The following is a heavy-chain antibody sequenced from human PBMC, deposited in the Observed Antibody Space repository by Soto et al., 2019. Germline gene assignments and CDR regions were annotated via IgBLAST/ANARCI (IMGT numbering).Heavy chain of an antibody. CDR2: INHSGST. V-gene: IGHV4-34*01. CDR1: GGSFSGYY. D-gene: IGHD3-3*01. Sequence: SETLSLTCAVYGGSFSGYYWSWIRQPPGKGLEWIGEINHSGSTNYNPSLKSRVTISVDTSKNQFSLKLSSVTAADTAVYYCARGEWEGYDFWSGYYVTTFDYWGQGTLVTVSS. J-gene: IGHJ4*02. CDR3: ARGEWEGYDFWSGYYVTTFDY.